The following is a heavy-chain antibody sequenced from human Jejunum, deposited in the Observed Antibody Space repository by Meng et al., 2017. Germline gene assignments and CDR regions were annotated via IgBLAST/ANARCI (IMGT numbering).Heavy chain of an antibody. CDR1: GGSISNNNW. V-gene: IGHV4-4*02. Sequence: VQLQESGPCLVKPSGPLSLTFRVSGGSISNNNWWSWVRQPPGKGPGWIGKISHTGRITYNPSLKSRVTMSLDKSKNQFSLDLTSVTGADTAVYYCARDFLDPNIAATGWFDSWGQGTLVTVSS. CDR3: ARDFLDPNIAATGWFDS. D-gene: IGHD6-25*01. J-gene: IGHJ5*01. CDR2: ISHTGRI.